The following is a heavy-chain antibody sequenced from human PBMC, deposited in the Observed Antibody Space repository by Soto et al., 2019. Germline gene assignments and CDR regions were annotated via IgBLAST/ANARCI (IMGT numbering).Heavy chain of an antibody. Sequence: KRSETLSLTCSVSGDSISNLDYFWAWIRQPPGQALEYIGYIYKSATTYYNPSFESRVAISVDTSKSQFSLNVTSLTAADTAVYFCARGRYCLTGRCFPNWFESWGQGALVTVSS. CDR2: IYKSATT. J-gene: IGHJ5*01. V-gene: IGHV4-30-4*01. CDR1: GDSISNLDYF. CDR3: ARGRYCLTGRCFPNWFES. D-gene: IGHD7-27*01.